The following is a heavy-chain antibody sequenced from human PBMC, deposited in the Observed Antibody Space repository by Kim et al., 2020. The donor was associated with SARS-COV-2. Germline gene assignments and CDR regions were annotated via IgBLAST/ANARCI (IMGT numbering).Heavy chain of an antibody. D-gene: IGHD3-10*01. CDR1: GYTFSSYG. V-gene: IGHV1-18*01. CDR2: ISVYNSDT. Sequence: ASVKVSCKASGYTFSSYGISWVRQAPGQGLEWMGWISVYNSDTNYAQKLQGRVTMTTDTSTSTAYMDLRSLRSDDTAVYYCARAVLGYYYDSGSSFDYWGQGTLVTVSS. J-gene: IGHJ4*02. CDR3: ARAVLGYYYDSGSSFDY.